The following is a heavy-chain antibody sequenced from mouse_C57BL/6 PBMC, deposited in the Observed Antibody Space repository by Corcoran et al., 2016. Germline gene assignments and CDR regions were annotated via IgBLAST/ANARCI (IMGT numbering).Heavy chain of an antibody. V-gene: IGHV9-3*01. CDR3: ARSSYGSSYVGAMDY. CDR2: INTYSGVP. D-gene: IGHD1-1*01. J-gene: IGHJ4*01. Sequence: QIQLVQSGPELKKPGETVKISCKASGYTFTTYGMSWVKQAPGKGLKWMGWINTYSGVPTYADDFKGRFAFSLETSASTAYLQINNLKNEDTATYFCARSSYGSSYVGAMDYWGQGTSVTVSS. CDR1: GYTFTTYG.